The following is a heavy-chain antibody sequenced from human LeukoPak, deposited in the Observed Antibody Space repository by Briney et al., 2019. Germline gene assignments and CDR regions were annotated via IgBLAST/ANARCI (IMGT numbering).Heavy chain of an antibody. CDR2: ISGSGGST. CDR3: ARDGSPFYGGNSVDY. D-gene: IGHD4-23*01. Sequence: PGGSLRLSCAVSGYIVSGKYMGWVRQAPGKGLEWVSAISGSGGSTYYADSVKGRFTISRDNSKNTLYLQMNSLRAEDTAVYYCARDGSPFYGGNSVDYWGQGTLVTVSS. V-gene: IGHV3-23*01. CDR1: GYIVSGKY. J-gene: IGHJ4*02.